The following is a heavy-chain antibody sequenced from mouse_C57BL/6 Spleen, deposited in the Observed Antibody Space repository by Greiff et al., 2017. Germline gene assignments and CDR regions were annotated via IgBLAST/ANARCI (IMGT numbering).Heavy chain of an antibody. J-gene: IGHJ3*01. CDR1: GFNIKDDY. D-gene: IGHD2-2*01. V-gene: IGHV14-4*01. CDR2: IDPGNGDT. CDR3: TTWGYEAY. Sequence: VQLQQSGAELVRPGASVKLSCTASGFNIKDDYMHWVKQRPEQGLEWIGWIDPGNGDTEYTPQFQGKATITADTSSNTAYLQLSGLTSEDTADYYCTTWGYEAYWGQGTLVTVSA.